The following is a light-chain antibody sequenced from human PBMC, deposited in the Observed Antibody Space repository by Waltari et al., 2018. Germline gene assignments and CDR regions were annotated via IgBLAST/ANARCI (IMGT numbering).Light chain of an antibody. CDR1: SSPIGRNS. Sequence: QSVLTQPPSVSAASGQNITISCSGSSSPIGRNSVSCFLQPPGTAPHLLIFNDNERPAEIPARFSGSRSGPSATLHITGLQSGDEADYYCASWDSSLFAGVFGGGTKLTVL. CDR2: NDN. J-gene: IGLJ3*02. V-gene: IGLV1-51*01. CDR3: ASWDSSLFAGV.